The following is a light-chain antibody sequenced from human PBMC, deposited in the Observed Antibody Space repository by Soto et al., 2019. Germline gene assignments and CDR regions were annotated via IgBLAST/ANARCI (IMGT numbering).Light chain of an antibody. Sequence: DIQLTQSPSFLSASVGDIVTITCLASQGINIFLAWFQQKPGKAPNLLISAASTLQSGVPSRFSGSGSETEFTLTITSLQPEDSATYYCQQRNSYPRTLGQGTKVDIK. V-gene: IGKV1-9*01. CDR2: AAS. J-gene: IGKJ2*01. CDR3: QQRNSYPRT. CDR1: QGINIF.